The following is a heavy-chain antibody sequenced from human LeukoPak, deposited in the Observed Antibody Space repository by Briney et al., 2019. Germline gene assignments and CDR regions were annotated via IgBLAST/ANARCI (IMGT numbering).Heavy chain of an antibody. CDR3: ARGGYSGSWYQNWFDS. J-gene: IGHJ5*01. CDR1: GGSISSLY. CDR2: IYFSGST. D-gene: IGHD6-13*01. V-gene: IGHV4-59*01. Sequence: NPSETLSLTCTVSGGSISSLYWSWIRQPPGKGLEWIGYIYFSGSTNYNPPLKSRVTISVDTSKNQFSLKLSSVTAADTAMYYCARGGYSGSWYQNWFDSWGQGTLVTVSS.